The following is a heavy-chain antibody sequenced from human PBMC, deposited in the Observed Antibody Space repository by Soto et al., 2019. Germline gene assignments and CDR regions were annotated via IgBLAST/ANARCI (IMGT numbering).Heavy chain of an antibody. J-gene: IGHJ6*02. CDR3: AGAVGTKTGYYYGMDV. CDR2: ISAYNGNT. Sequence: ASVKVSCKASGYTFPSYGISWVRQAPGQGLEWMGWISAYNGNTNYAQKLQGRVTMTTDTSTSTAYMELRSLRSDDTAVYYCAGAVGTKTGYYYGMDVWGQGTTVTVSS. V-gene: IGHV1-18*01. D-gene: IGHD1-1*01. CDR1: GYTFPSYG.